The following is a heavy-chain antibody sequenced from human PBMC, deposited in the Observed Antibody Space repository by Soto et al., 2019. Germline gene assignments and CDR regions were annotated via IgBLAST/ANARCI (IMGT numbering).Heavy chain of an antibody. CDR3: ARVTMVRGVIITLDY. CDR2: IYYSGST. CDR1: GGSISSSSYY. J-gene: IGHJ4*02. Sequence: SETLSLTCTVSGGSISSSSYYWGWIRQPPGKGLEWIGSIYYSGSTNYNPSLKSRVTISVDTSKNQFSLKLSSVTAADTAVYYCARVTMVRGVIITLDYWGQGTLVTVSS. D-gene: IGHD3-10*01. V-gene: IGHV4-39*07.